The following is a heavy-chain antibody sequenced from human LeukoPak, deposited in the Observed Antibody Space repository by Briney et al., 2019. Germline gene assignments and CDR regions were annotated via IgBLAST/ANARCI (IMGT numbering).Heavy chain of an antibody. D-gene: IGHD4-17*01. CDR2: IYHSGST. J-gene: IGHJ4*02. CDR3: ASYYGDLRAAYFDY. V-gene: IGHV4-30-2*01. Sequence: PSETLSLTCAVSGGSISSGGYPWSWIRQPPGQGLEWIGHIYHSGSTYYNPSLKSRVTISVDRSKNQFSLELSSVTAADTAVYYCASYYGDLRAAYFDYWGQGTLVTVSS. CDR1: GGSISSGGYP.